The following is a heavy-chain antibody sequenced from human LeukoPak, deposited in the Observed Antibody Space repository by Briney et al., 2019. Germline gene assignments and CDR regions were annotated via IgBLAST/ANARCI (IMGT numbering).Heavy chain of an antibody. V-gene: IGHV3-15*01. CDR2: IKSKTDGGTT. D-gene: IGHD1-7*01. J-gene: IGHJ4*02. Sequence: GGSLRLSCAASGFTFSNAWMSWVRQAPGKGLEWVGRIKSKTDGGTTDYAAPVKGRFTISRDDSKNTLYLQMNSLKTEDTAVYYCTTEDGLELTDGEGGGYWGQGTLVTVSS. CDR1: GFTFSNAW. CDR3: TTEDGLELTDGEGGGY.